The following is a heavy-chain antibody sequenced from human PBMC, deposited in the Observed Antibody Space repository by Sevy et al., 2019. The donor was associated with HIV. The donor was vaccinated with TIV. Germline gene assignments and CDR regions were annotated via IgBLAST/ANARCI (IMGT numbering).Heavy chain of an antibody. J-gene: IGHJ4*02. CDR2: ISAYNGNT. Sequence: ASVKVSCKASGYTFTSYGISWVRQAPGQGLEWMGWISAYNGNTNYAQKLQGRVTMTTDTSTSTAYIELRSLRSDDTAVYYCARRSGYYDSSGYSFDYWGQGTLVTVSS. D-gene: IGHD3-22*01. V-gene: IGHV1-18*01. CDR1: GYTFTSYG. CDR3: ARRSGYYDSSGYSFDY.